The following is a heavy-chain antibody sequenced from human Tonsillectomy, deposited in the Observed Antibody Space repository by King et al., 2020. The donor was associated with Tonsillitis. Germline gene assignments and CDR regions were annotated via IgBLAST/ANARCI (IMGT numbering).Heavy chain of an antibody. J-gene: IGHJ4*02. CDR3: ARPDSYGGYVGY. CDR1: VGSISSSSYY. D-gene: IGHD5-12*01. V-gene: IGHV4-39*01. Sequence: QLQESGPGLVKPSETLSLTCTVSVGSISSSSYYWGWIRHPPGTGLEWIGGIYFSGSTYYNPSLKSRVTISVDTSKNQFSLKLSSVTAADTAVYYCARPDSYGGYVGYWGQGTLVTVSS. CDR2: IYFSGST.